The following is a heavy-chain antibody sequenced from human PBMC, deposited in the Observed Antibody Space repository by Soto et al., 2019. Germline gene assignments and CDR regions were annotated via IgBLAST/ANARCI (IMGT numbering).Heavy chain of an antibody. D-gene: IGHD3-16*02. CDR2: ISYDGSNK. J-gene: IGHJ4*02. CDR1: GFTFSSYA. Sequence: QVQLVESGGGVVQPGRSLRLSCAASGFTFSSYAMHWVRQAPGKGLEWVAVISYDGSNKYYADSVKGRFTISRDNSKNTLYLQMNSLRAEDTAVYYCSRGPDIVDSPDPYYFDFWGQGTLVTVSS. V-gene: IGHV3-30-3*01. CDR3: SRGPDIVDSPDPYYFDF.